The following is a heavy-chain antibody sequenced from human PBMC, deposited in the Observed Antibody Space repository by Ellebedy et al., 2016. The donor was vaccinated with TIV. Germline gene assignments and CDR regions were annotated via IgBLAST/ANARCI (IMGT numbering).Heavy chain of an antibody. D-gene: IGHD6-6*01. Sequence: AASVKVSCKAAGGALYSYCISWLRQAPGQGLEWFGGITPIFGASKYAQKFQGRVTIIADESTSTVYMERISLRSEDTGVYYCASPPAYSTSSHFDYWGQGSLVTVSS. V-gene: IGHV1-69*13. J-gene: IGHJ4*02. CDR1: GGALYSYC. CDR3: ASPPAYSTSSHFDY. CDR2: ITPIFGAS.